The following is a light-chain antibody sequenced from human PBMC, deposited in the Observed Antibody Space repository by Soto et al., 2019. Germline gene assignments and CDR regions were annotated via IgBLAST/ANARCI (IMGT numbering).Light chain of an antibody. CDR1: QSPLFSNGYNY. Sequence: DTVMTQSQLSLPVTPAEPASISCTSSQSPLFSNGYNYLYWYRQKPGQSPQLLISAGSDRALGVTDRFSGSGSGTDFTLKISRVEAEDVGVYYCMQSLQTPWTVGPGTKVDIK. V-gene: IGKV2-28*01. J-gene: IGKJ1*01. CDR2: AGS. CDR3: MQSLQTPWT.